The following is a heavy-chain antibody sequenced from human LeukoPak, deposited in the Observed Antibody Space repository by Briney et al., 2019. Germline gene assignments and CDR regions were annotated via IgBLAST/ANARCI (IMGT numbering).Heavy chain of an antibody. Sequence: SVKVSCKASGGTFSSYAISWVRQAPGQGLEWMGRIIPIFGTAKYAQKFQGRVTITTDESTSTASMELSSLRSEDTAVYYCASSPIYSGSYYGYFQHWGQGTLVTVSS. J-gene: IGHJ1*01. V-gene: IGHV1-69*05. D-gene: IGHD1-26*01. CDR1: GGTFSSYA. CDR2: IIPIFGTA. CDR3: ASSPIYSGSYYGYFQH.